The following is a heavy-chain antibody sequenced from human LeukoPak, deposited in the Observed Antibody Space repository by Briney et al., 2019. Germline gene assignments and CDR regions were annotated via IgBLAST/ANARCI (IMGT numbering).Heavy chain of an antibody. D-gene: IGHD3-9*01. CDR2: INAGNGNT. CDR3: AWGYDILTGVDAFDI. CDR1: GYTFTSYA. V-gene: IGHV1-3*01. J-gene: IGHJ3*02. Sequence: ASVKVSCKASGYTFTSYAMHWVRQAPGQRLEWMGWINAGNGNTKYSQKSQGRVTITRDTSASTAYMELSSLRSEDTAVYYCAWGYDILTGVDAFDIWGQGTMVTVSS.